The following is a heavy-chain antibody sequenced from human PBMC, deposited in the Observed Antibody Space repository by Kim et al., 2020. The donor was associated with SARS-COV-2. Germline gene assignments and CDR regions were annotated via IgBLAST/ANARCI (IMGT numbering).Heavy chain of an antibody. Sequence: GGSLRLSCAASGFTFSSYWMSWVRQAPGKGLEWVANIKQDGSEKYYVDSVKGRFTISRDNAKNSLYLQMNSLRAEDTAVYYCARDPGPKTTVTTGWFDPWGQGTLVTVSS. CDR3: ARDPGPKTTVTTGWFDP. CDR2: IKQDGSEK. CDR1: GFTFSSYW. D-gene: IGHD4-17*01. V-gene: IGHV3-7*01. J-gene: IGHJ5*02.